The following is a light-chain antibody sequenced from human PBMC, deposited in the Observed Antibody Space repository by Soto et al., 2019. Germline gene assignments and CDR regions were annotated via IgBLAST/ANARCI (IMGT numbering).Light chain of an antibody. Sequence: IVWTQSPGTLSLSPGERATLSCRASQSVSSSYLAWYQQKPGQAPKVLIYRASSRATGIPDRFSGSGSGTDFTLTISRLEPEDFAVYYCQQYGSSPLTFGGGTKVDI. V-gene: IGKV3-20*01. J-gene: IGKJ4*01. CDR3: QQYGSSPLT. CDR2: RAS. CDR1: QSVSSSY.